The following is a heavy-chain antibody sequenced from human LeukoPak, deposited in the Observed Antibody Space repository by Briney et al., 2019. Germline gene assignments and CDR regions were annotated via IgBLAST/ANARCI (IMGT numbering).Heavy chain of an antibody. D-gene: IGHD1-26*01. J-gene: IGHJ6*02. V-gene: IGHV1-18*01. Sequence: GASVKVSCKASGYTFTSYGISWVRQAPGQGLEWMGWISAYNGNTNYAQKLQGRVTMTTDTSTSTAYMELRSLRSDDTAVYYCARGPARIVGATTHYYYGMDVWGQGTTVTVSS. CDR3: ARGPARIVGATTHYYYGMDV. CDR1: GYTFTSYG. CDR2: ISAYNGNT.